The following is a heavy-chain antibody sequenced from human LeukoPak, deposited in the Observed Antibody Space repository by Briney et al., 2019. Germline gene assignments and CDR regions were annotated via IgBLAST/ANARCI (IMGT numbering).Heavy chain of an antibody. CDR3: AKGGGAASD. J-gene: IGHJ4*02. D-gene: IGHD1-26*01. CDR2: IKQDGSVR. CDR1: GFTLSNYW. V-gene: IGHV3-7*01. Sequence: PGGSLRLSCVASGFTLSNYWMSWVRQAPGKGLEWVANIKQDGSVRNYVDSVKGRFTISRDNAKNSLYLQMNSLRAEDTAVYYCAKGGGAASDWGQGTLVTVSS.